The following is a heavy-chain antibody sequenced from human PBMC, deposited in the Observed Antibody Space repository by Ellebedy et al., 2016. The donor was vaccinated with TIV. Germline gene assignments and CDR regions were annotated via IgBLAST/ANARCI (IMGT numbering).Heavy chain of an antibody. CDR2: IYIRGGT. V-gene: IGHV4-4*07. J-gene: IGHJ4*02. CDR3: ASDLTSWGVTNYFDD. Sequence: MPSETLSLTCSVSGDSISSYSWSWIRQPAGKGLEWIGRIYIRGGTKYNPSLTSRVTMSVDTSKNQFSLKLSSVTAADTAVYYCASDLTSWGVTNYFDDWGQGTLVTVSS. CDR1: GDSISSYS. D-gene: IGHD3-10*01.